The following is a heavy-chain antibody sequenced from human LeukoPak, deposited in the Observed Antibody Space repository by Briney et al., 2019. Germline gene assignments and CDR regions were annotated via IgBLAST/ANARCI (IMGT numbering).Heavy chain of an antibody. V-gene: IGHV4-39*01. CDR1: GVSIGGSHFH. D-gene: IGHD2-2*01. Sequence: SETLSLTCTVSGVSIGGSHFHWGWIRQPPGKGLDWIGSIFSGSTYYNPFLKSRVTISAETSKNQFSLKLTSVTAADTATYYCARRVITSSSSFFAYWGQGTLVTVSS. CDR3: ARRVITSSSSFFAY. J-gene: IGHJ4*02. CDR2: IFSGST.